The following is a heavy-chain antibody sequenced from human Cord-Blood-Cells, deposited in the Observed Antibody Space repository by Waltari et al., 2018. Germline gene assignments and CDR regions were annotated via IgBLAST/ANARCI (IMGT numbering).Heavy chain of an antibody. CDR1: GFTFRRCW. CDR2: IKQDGSAK. Sequence: EVQLVESGGGLVQPGGSLRLACAASGFTFRRCWRSWVRQAPGKGLEWVANIKQDGSAKYYVDSVKGRFTISRDNAKNSLYLQMNSLRAEDTAVYYCARAKSGSYAWGQGTLVTVSS. J-gene: IGHJ5*02. CDR3: ARAKSGSYA. D-gene: IGHD1-26*01. V-gene: IGHV3-7*05.